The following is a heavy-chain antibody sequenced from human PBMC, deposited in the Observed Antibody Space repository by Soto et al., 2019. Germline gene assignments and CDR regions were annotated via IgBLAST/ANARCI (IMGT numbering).Heavy chain of an antibody. CDR1: GYTFTRYG. CDR2: IIPILGIA. CDR3: ASPGYFSSTSCYGGTAIDP. J-gene: IGHJ5*02. D-gene: IGHD2-2*01. V-gene: IGHV1-69*04. Sequence: SVKVSCKASGYTFTRYGISWVRQAPGQGLEWMGRIIPILGIANYAQKFQGRVTITADKSTSTAYMELSSLRSEDTAVYYCASPGYFSSTSCYGGTAIDPWGQGIRVTVSS.